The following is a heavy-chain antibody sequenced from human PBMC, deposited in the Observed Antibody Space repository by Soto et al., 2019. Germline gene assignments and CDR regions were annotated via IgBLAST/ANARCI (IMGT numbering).Heavy chain of an antibody. J-gene: IGHJ4*02. V-gene: IGHV3-33*01. Sequence: QVQLVESGGGVVQPGRSLRLSCAASGFTFSSYGMHWVRQAPGKGLEWVAAIWYDGSNKYDADSVKGRFTISRDNSKNTLYLQMNSLRAEDTAVYYCARGGLTDYFDYWGKGTLVTVSS. CDR2: IWYDGSNK. CDR1: GFTFSSYG. CDR3: ARGGLTDYFDY. D-gene: IGHD2-21*02.